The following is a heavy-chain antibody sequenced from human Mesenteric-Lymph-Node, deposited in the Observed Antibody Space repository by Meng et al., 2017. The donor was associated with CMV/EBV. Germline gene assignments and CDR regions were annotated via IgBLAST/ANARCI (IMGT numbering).Heavy chain of an antibody. V-gene: IGHV4-34*01. CDR3: ARGRRWFGEPNLDY. CDR2: INHSGST. J-gene: IGHJ4*02. D-gene: IGHD3-10*01. CDR1: GGSFSGYY. Sequence: AVYGGSFSGYYWSWIRQPPGKGLEWIGEINHSGSTNYNPSLKSRVTISVDTSKNQFSLKLSSVTAADTAVYYCARGRRWFGEPNLDYWGQGTLVTVS.